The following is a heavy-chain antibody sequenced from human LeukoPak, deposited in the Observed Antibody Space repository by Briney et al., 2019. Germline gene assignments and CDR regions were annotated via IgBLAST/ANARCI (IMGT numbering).Heavy chain of an antibody. Sequence: SVKVSCKASGGTFSSYAISWVRQAPGQGLEWMGRIIPIFGTANYAQKFQGRVTITTDESTSTAYMELSSLRSEDTAVYYCARDPIRLGELSPYFDYWGQGTPVTVSS. CDR3: ARDPIRLGELSPYFDY. CDR2: IIPIFGTA. D-gene: IGHD3-16*02. CDR1: GGTFSSYA. J-gene: IGHJ4*02. V-gene: IGHV1-69*05.